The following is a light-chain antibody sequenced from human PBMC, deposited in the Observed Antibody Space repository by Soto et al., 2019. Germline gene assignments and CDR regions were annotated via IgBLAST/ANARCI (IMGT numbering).Light chain of an antibody. CDR2: DDN. J-gene: IGLJ1*01. Sequence: QSVLTQPPSASGTPGQRVTISCSGSNSNIGTNSMNWYQQLPGTAPKLLIYDDNKRPSGIPDRFSGSKSGTSATLGITGFQTGDEADYYCGSWDSSLSAYVFGTGTKVTVL. V-gene: IGLV1-51*01. CDR3: GSWDSSLSAYV. CDR1: NSNIGTNS.